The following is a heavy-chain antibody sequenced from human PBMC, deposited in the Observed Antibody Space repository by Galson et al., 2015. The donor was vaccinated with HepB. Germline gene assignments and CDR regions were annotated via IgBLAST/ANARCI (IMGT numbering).Heavy chain of an antibody. CDR1: GFTFSNYG. V-gene: IGHV3-30*18. CDR3: VKGGACGGGNCYFYYLDQ. D-gene: IGHD2-21*01. Sequence: SLRLSCAVSGFTFSNYGMHWVRQAPGKGLEWVALISYDERKKYYADSVAGRFTVSRDNSKNTVHLQMDGLKPEDTALYYCVKGGACGGGNCYFYYLDQWGRGTPVTVSS. CDR2: ISYDERKK. J-gene: IGHJ4*02.